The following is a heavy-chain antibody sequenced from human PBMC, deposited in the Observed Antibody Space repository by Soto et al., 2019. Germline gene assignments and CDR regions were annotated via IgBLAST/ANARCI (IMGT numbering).Heavy chain of an antibody. Sequence: QLQLQESGSGLVKPSQTLSLTCAVSGGSISSGGYSWSWLRQPPGKGLEWLGYIYHSGSTYYNPSLKSRVTIAVDRSKNQFSLKLSSVTAADTAVYYCARGRRVKDDAFDIWGQGTMVTVSS. CDR2: IYHSGST. J-gene: IGHJ3*02. V-gene: IGHV4-30-2*01. CDR3: ARGRRVKDDAFDI. CDR1: GGSISSGGYS.